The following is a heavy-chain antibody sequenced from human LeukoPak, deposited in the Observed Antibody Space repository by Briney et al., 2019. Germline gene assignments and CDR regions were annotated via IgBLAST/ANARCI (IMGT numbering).Heavy chain of an antibody. CDR1: GGSISSDNW. V-gene: IGHV4-4*02. Sequence: SETLSLTCAVSGGSISSDNWWIWVRQPPGKGLEWIGEIYHSGRANYNPSLKSRVNMSVDKSKNQFSLSLSSVTAADTAVCHCARGSYGSVSYWGQGNLVTVSS. D-gene: IGHD6-19*01. CDR3: ARGSYGSVSY. CDR2: IYHSGRA. J-gene: IGHJ4*02.